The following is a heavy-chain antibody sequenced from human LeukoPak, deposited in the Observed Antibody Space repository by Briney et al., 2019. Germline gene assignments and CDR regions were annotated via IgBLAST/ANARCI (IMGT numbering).Heavy chain of an antibody. CDR3: ARAIVVVDNFDY. CDR1: GFTVSSNY. Sequence: PGGSLRLSCAASGFTVSSNYMSWVRQAPGKGLEWVAVISYDGSNKYYADSVKGRFTISRDNSKNTLYLQMNSLRAEDTAVYYCARAIVVVDNFDYWGQGTLVTVSS. V-gene: IGHV3-30-3*01. J-gene: IGHJ4*02. CDR2: ISYDGSNK. D-gene: IGHD3-22*01.